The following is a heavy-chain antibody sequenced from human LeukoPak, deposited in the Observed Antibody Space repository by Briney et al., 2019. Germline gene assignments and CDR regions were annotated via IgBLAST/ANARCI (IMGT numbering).Heavy chain of an antibody. V-gene: IGHV1-18*01. CDR3: ARSFARDSDILTGHYIGDY. CDR2: FSAYDGNT. D-gene: IGHD3-9*01. Sequence: ASVKVSCKASGYTFTNSGISWVRQAPGQGLEWMGWFSAYDGNTNYAQKLQGRLTMTTDRSTSTAYMELRSLRSDDTAMYYCARSFARDSDILTGHYIGDYWGQGTLVTVSS. CDR1: GYTFTNSG. J-gene: IGHJ4*02.